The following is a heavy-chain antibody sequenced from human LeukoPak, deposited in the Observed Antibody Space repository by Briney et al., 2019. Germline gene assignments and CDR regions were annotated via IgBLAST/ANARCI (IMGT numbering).Heavy chain of an antibody. J-gene: IGHJ4*02. Sequence: PSETLSLTCTVSGGSISSYYWSWIRQPPGKGLEWIGYIYYSGSTNHNPSLKSRVTISVDTSKNQFSLKLSSVTAADTAVYYCARLTATVTTFDYWGQGTLVTVSS. CDR1: GGSISSYY. CDR3: ARLTATVTTFDY. V-gene: IGHV4-59*08. D-gene: IGHD4-17*01. CDR2: IYYSGST.